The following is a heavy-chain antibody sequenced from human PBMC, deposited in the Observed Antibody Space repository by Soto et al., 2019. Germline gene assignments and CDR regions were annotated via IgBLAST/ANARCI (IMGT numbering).Heavy chain of an antibody. D-gene: IGHD3-3*01. CDR2: IYHSGST. V-gene: IGHV4-30-2*01. Sequence: SETLSLTCAVSGGSISSGGYSWSWIRQPPGKGLEWIGYIYHSGSTYYNPSLKSRVTISVDRSKNQFSLKLSSVTAADTAVYYCARVKRSGYYYFDYWGQGTLVTVSS. CDR3: ARVKRSGYYYFDY. CDR1: GGSISSGGYS. J-gene: IGHJ4*02.